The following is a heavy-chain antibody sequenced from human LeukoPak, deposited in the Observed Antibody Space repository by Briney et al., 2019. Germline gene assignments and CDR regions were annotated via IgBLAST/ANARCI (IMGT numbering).Heavy chain of an antibody. Sequence: SETLSLTCTVSGYSISSGYYWGWIRPPPGKGLEWIGSIYHSGSTYYNPSLKSRVTISVDTSKNQFSLKLSSVTAADTAVYYCARTLSIVGATSWGQGTLVTVSS. V-gene: IGHV4-38-2*02. CDR2: IYHSGST. CDR3: ARTLSIVGATS. CDR1: GYSISSGYY. J-gene: IGHJ4*02. D-gene: IGHD1-26*01.